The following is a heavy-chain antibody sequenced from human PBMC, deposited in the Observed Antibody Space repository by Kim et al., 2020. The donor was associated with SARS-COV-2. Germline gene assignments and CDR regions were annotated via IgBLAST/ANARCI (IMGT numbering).Heavy chain of an antibody. Sequence: GGSLRLSCAASGFTFDDYAMHWVRQAPGKGLEWVSGISWNSGSIGYADSVKGRFTISRDNAKNSLYLQMNSLRAEDTALYYCAAFLVRGASTGLNGDYGFGAFDIWGQGTMVTVSS. V-gene: IGHV3-9*01. D-gene: IGHD4-17*01. CDR2: ISWNSGSI. CDR1: GFTFDDYA. J-gene: IGHJ3*02. CDR3: AAFLVRGASTGLNGDYGFGAFDI.